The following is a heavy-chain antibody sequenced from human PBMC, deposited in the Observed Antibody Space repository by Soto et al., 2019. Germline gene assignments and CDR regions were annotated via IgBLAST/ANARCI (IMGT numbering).Heavy chain of an antibody. V-gene: IGHV3-66*04. CDR2: IYSGGST. D-gene: IGHD5-18*01. CDR3: ARHGYNYGGGYFDY. J-gene: IGHJ4*02. CDR1: GVTGSSNC. Sequence: GGSLRLSCAASGVTGSSNCMSWVRQAPGKGLEWVSVIYSGGSTYYADSVKGRFTISRDNSKNTLYLQMNSLRAEDTAVYYCARHGYNYGGGYFDYWGQGTLVTVSP.